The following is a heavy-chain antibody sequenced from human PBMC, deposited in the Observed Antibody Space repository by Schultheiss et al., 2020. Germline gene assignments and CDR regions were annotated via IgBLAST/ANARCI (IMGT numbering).Heavy chain of an antibody. D-gene: IGHD2-21*02. V-gene: IGHV4-31*03. Sequence: LRLSCTVSGGSISSGGYYWSWIRQHPGKGLEWIGYIYYSGSTYYNPSLKSRVTISVDTSKNQFSLKLSSVTAADTAVYYCARGIVVVTANPWFDPWGQGTLVTVSS. CDR2: IYYSGST. J-gene: IGHJ5*02. CDR1: GGSISSGGYY. CDR3: ARGIVVVTANPWFDP.